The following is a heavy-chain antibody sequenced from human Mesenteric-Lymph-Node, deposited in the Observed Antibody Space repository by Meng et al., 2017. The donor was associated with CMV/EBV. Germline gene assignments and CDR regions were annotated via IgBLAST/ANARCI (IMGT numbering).Heavy chain of an antibody. Sequence: GGSLRLSCAASGFSFDDYAMHWVRQAPGKGLEWVSGIGWDSRSLVYADSVKGRFTISRDNAKNSLYLQMNSLRSEDTALYYCARRICCSTSCSYFDFWGQGTLVTVSS. CDR3: ARRICCSTSCSYFDF. J-gene: IGHJ4*02. CDR1: GFSFDDYA. CDR2: IGWDSRSL. D-gene: IGHD2-2*01. V-gene: IGHV3-9*01.